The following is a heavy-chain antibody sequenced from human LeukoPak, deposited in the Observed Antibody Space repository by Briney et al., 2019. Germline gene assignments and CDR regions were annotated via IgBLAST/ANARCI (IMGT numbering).Heavy chain of an antibody. CDR3: ARGTTGYLQNFDS. Sequence: ASVKVSCKTSGYIFSSRAIHWVRQAPGQGLQWMGWINAGNGDTLYSTKFQGRFTLNRDTSASTVYMDLSSLGSDDMAVYYWARGTTGYLQNFDSWGQGTLVSDSS. V-gene: IGHV1-3*01. D-gene: IGHD4-11*01. CDR2: INAGNGDT. J-gene: IGHJ4*02. CDR1: GYIFSSRA.